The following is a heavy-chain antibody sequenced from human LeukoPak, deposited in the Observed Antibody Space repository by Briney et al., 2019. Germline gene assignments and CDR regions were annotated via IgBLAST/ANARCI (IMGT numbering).Heavy chain of an antibody. J-gene: IGHJ4*02. CDR2: ISYDGSNK. Sequence: PGRSLRLSCAASGFTFSSYAMHWVRQAPGKGLEWVAVISYDGSNKYYADSVKGRFTISRDNSKNTLYLQMNSLRAEDTAVYYCASALYDILTGYYREPYDYWGQGTLVTVSS. CDR3: ASALYDILTGYYREPYDY. D-gene: IGHD3-9*01. V-gene: IGHV3-30-3*01. CDR1: GFTFSSYA.